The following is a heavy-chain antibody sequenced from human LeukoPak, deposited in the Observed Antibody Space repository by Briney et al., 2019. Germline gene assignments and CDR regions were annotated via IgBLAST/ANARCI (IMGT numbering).Heavy chain of an antibody. D-gene: IGHD2-15*01. CDR3: ARDSDIVVVVAAQDDAFDI. J-gene: IGHJ3*02. V-gene: IGHV3-21*01. CDR1: GFTFSSSS. Sequence: GGSLRLSCAASGFTFSSSSMNWVRQAPGKGLEWVSSISSSSSYIYYADSVKGRFTISRDNAKNSLYLQMNSLRAEDTAVYYCARDSDIVVVVAAQDDAFDIWGQGTMVTVSS. CDR2: ISSSSSYI.